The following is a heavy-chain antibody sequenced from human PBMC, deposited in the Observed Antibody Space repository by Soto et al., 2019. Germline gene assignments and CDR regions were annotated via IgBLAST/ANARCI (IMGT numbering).Heavy chain of an antibody. CDR2: INHSGST. CDR3: ARGNYGTETDY. Sequence: SETLSLTCAVYGGSFSGYYWSWIRQPPGKGLEWIGEINHSGSTNYNPSLKSRVTISVDTSKNQFSLKLSSVTAADTAVYYCARGNYGTETDYWGQGTLVTVSS. J-gene: IGHJ4*02. V-gene: IGHV4-34*01. CDR1: GGSFSGYY. D-gene: IGHD3-16*01.